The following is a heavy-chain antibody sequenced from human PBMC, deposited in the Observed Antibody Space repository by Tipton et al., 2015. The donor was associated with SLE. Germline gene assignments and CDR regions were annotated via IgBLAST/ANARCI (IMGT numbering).Heavy chain of an antibody. V-gene: IGHV4-31*03. CDR2: TYYGGGT. Sequence: TLSLTCTVSGDSISNGDDYWSWIRQPPGKGLEWIGNTYYGGGTYYNPSLESRVTISLDTSKNQFSLKLNSVTAADTAVYFCARVDGAYDQFYLDYWGQGTLVTVST. D-gene: IGHD4-17*01. CDR1: GDSISNGDDY. CDR3: ARVDGAYDQFYLDY. J-gene: IGHJ4*02.